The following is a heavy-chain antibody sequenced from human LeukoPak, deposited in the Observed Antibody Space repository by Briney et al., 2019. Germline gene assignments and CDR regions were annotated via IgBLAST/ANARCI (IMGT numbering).Heavy chain of an antibody. CDR1: GYTFTGYY. CDR3: ARGRIVGATIDY. J-gene: IGHJ4*02. D-gene: IGHD1-26*01. CDR2: INPNSGGT. V-gene: IGHV1-2*02. Sequence: ASEKVSCKASGYTFTGYYMHWVRQAPGQGLEWMGWINPNSGGTNYAQKFQGRVTMTRDTSISTAYMELSRLRSDDTAVYYCARGRIVGATIDYWGQGTLVTVSS.